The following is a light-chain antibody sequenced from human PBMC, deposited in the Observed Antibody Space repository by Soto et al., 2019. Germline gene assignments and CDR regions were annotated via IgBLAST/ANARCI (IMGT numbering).Light chain of an antibody. V-gene: IGLV2-14*01. CDR2: DVS. Sequence: QSALTQPASVSGSPGRSIAISCTGTSSDVGAYNSVSWYQQYPGKAPKLMILDVSNRPSGVSDRFSGSKSGNTASLTISGLQPEDEADYYCSSYTTSNTRQIVFGTGTKVTVL. CDR1: SSDVGAYNS. J-gene: IGLJ1*01. CDR3: SSYTTSNTRQIV.